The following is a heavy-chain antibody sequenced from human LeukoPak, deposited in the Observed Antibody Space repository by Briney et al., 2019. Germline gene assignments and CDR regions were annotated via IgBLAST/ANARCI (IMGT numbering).Heavy chain of an antibody. CDR3: ARNFGSGSFLDY. D-gene: IGHD3-10*01. V-gene: IGHV3-48*01. Sequence: GGSLRLSCTASGFTFSGYSMNWVRQAPTKGLEWVAYITTSSSTIYYADSVRGRFTISRDNAKNSLYLQMNSLRAEDPAVYYCARNFGSGSFLDYGGQGTLVTVSS. CDR2: ITTSSSTI. J-gene: IGHJ4*02. CDR1: GFTFSGYS.